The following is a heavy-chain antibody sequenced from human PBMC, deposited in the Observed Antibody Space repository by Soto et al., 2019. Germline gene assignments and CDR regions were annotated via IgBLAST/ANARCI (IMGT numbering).Heavy chain of an antibody. Sequence: PSETLSLTCAVSGGSFRGFYWTWIRQSPGKGLEWLGDINHVGITNYNPSRKSRVSIPVDTSKSQFSLKLSSVTAADTAVYYCARADCGGQCPCDYWGEGTLVTVSS. CDR2: INHVGIT. CDR1: GGSFRGFY. CDR3: ARADCGGQCPCDY. J-gene: IGHJ4*02. V-gene: IGHV4-34*01. D-gene: IGHD2-21*01.